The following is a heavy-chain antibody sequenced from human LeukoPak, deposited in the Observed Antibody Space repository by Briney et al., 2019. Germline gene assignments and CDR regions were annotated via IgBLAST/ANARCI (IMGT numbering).Heavy chain of an antibody. CDR1: GYSISSGYY. CDR2: IYHSGST. CDR3: ARRIGGSGSRYYFDY. J-gene: IGHJ4*02. V-gene: IGHV4-38-2*02. D-gene: IGHD3-10*01. Sequence: SSETLSLTCTVSGYSISSGYYWGWIRQPPGKVLEWIGSIYHSGSTYYNPSLKSRVTISVDTSKNQFSLKLSSVTAADTAVYYCARRIGGSGSRYYFDYWGQGTLVTVSS.